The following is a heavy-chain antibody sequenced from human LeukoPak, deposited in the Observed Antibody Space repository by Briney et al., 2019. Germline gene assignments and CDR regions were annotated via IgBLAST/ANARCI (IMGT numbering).Heavy chain of an antibody. V-gene: IGHV1-18*01. CDR2: ISAYNGIT. CDR1: GYTFTSYD. J-gene: IGHJ4*02. Sequence: APGKVSCKASGYTFTSYDISWLRQAPGHRLEWMGWISAYNGITNYAKKPQGRVTMTTDTSPSTAYMELRSLRSDDTAVYYCARYLPQYQLPTKEFDYWGQGNPGHRLL. D-gene: IGHD2-2*01. CDR3: ARYLPQYQLPTKEFDY.